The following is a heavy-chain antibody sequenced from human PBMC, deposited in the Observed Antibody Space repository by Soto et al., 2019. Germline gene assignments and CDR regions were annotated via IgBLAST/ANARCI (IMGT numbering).Heavy chain of an antibody. CDR2: IYYSGST. Sequence: SETLSLTCTVSGGSISSSSYYWGWIRQPPGKGLEWIGSIYYSGSTYYNPSLKSRVTISVDTSKNQFSLKLSSVTAADTAVYYCASHPPDLYGDYGGDAFDIWGQGTMVTVSS. CDR3: ASHPPDLYGDYGGDAFDI. J-gene: IGHJ3*02. V-gene: IGHV4-39*01. CDR1: GGSISSSSYY. D-gene: IGHD4-17*01.